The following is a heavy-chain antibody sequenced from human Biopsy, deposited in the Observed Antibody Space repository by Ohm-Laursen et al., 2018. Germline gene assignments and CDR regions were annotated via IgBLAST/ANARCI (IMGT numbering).Heavy chain of an antibody. Sequence: GSSVKVSCKASGDTFSRSAFFWVRQAPGQGLVYLGRIIPIVGITNHAQTFQGRITLTADKSTFMVCMELSRLRSDDTAIYYCARGGSGSGYYGMDVWGQGATVSVSS. CDR3: ARGGSGSGYYGMDV. D-gene: IGHD3-10*01. J-gene: IGHJ6*02. CDR2: IIPIVGIT. CDR1: GDTFSRSA. V-gene: IGHV1-69*04.